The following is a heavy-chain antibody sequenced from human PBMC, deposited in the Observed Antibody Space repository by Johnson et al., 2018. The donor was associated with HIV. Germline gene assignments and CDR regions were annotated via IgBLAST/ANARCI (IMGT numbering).Heavy chain of an antibody. CDR2: IYSGGST. CDR3: AREAYCSGGSCYDAFDI. Sequence: VQLVESGGGVVRPGRSLILSCAASGFTFSSYGMHWVRQAPGKGLEWVSVIYSGGSTYYADSVKGRFTISRDNSKNTLYLQMNSLRAEDTAVYYCAREAYCSGGSCYDAFDIWGQGTMVTVSS. V-gene: IGHV3-66*01. D-gene: IGHD2-15*01. CDR1: GFTFSSYG. J-gene: IGHJ3*02.